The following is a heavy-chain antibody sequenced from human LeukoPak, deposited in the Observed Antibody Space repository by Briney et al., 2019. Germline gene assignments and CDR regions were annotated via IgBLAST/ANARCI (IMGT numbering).Heavy chain of an antibody. V-gene: IGHV1-8*01. Sequence: ASVKVSCEASGYTFTSYDVNWVRQATGQGLEWMGWMNPNSGNTGYAQKFQDRVTMTRNTSISTAYMELSSLRSEDTAVYHCAGQGIAVAGTGSFDYWGQGTLVTVSS. J-gene: IGHJ4*02. D-gene: IGHD6-19*01. CDR3: AGQGIAVAGTGSFDY. CDR2: MNPNSGNT. CDR1: GYTFTSYD.